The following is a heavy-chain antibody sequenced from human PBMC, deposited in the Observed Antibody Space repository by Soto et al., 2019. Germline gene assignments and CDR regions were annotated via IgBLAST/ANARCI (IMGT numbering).Heavy chain of an antibody. Sequence: VASVKVSCKASGGTFSSYAISWVRQAPGQGLEWMGGIIPIFGTANYAQKFQGRVTITADESTSTAYMELSSLRSEDTAVYYCARGGEHIAVAAMDVWGQGTTVTVSS. J-gene: IGHJ6*02. D-gene: IGHD2-21*01. CDR3: ARGGEHIAVAAMDV. CDR2: IIPIFGTA. V-gene: IGHV1-69*13. CDR1: GGTFSSYA.